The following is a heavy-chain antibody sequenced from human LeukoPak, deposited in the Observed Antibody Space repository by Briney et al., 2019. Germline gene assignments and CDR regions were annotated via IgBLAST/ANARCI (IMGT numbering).Heavy chain of an antibody. CDR1: GDSINSLDL. CDR3: AGLVGRYSSGLYYYYFDY. Sequence: PSETLSLTCTVPGDSINSLDLWSWVRQPTGKGLEWIGEMYLSGTTHSNPSVKSRVTISIDKSKNQFFLNLSSVTAADTAVYYCAGLVGRYSSGLYYYYFDYWGQGTLVTVSS. V-gene: IGHV4-4*02. D-gene: IGHD3-22*01. CDR2: MYLSGTT. J-gene: IGHJ4*02.